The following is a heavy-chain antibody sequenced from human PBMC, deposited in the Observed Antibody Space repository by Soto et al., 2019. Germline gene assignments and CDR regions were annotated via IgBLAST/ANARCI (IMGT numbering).Heavy chain of an antibody. CDR3: ARDKVVRGVRNYYMDV. CDR1: GFTVSSNY. V-gene: IGHV3-66*01. CDR2: IYSGGST. J-gene: IGHJ6*03. Sequence: GGSLRLSCAASGFTVSSNYMSWVRQAPGKGLEWVSVIYSGGSTYYADSVKGRFTISRDNSKNTLYLQMNSLRAEDTAVYYCARDKVVRGVRNYYMDVWGKGTTVTVSS. D-gene: IGHD3-10*01.